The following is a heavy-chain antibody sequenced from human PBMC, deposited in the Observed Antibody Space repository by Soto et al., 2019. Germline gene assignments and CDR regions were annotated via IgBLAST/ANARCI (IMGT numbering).Heavy chain of an antibody. Sequence: SETLSLTCTVSGGSIISGGYSWSWIRQPPGKGLEWIGYIYHSRSTYYNPSLKSRVTISVDRSKNQFSLKLSSVTAADTAVYYCARDNLVGHSYGNQIHALDNWGQGTKVTVSS. CDR1: GGSIISGGYS. CDR3: ARDNLVGHSYGNQIHALDN. J-gene: IGHJ3*02. V-gene: IGHV4-30-2*01. D-gene: IGHD5-18*01. CDR2: IYHSRST.